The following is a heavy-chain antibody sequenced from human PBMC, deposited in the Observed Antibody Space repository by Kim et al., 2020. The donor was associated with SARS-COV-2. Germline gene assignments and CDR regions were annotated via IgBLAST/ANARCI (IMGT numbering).Heavy chain of an antibody. CDR3: ARALADTAMATAY. D-gene: IGHD5-18*01. V-gene: IGHV3-30*01. Sequence: YPDSVTGRFTISRDNSKTTLYRKMNSLTAEDTAVYYCARALADTAMATAYWGQGTLVTVSS. J-gene: IGHJ4*02.